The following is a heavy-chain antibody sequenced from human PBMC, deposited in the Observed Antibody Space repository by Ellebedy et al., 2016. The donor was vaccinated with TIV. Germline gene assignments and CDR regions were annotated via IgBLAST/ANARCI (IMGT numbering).Heavy chain of an antibody. CDR3: GAGGGWLSDY. CDR2: IKQDGSQK. J-gene: IGHJ4*02. Sequence: GESLKISCAASGFTFSSYSMNWVRQAPGKGLAWVASIKQDGSQKDYVDSVKGRFTISRDNAKGSLYLQMTRLRVEDTAVYYCGAGGGWLSDYWGQGTLVTVSS. D-gene: IGHD6-19*01. CDR1: GFTFSSYS. V-gene: IGHV3-7*01.